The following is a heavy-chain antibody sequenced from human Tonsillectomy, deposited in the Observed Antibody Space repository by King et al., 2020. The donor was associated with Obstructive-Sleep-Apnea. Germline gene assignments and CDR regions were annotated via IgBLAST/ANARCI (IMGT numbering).Heavy chain of an antibody. V-gene: IGHV4-30-4*01. D-gene: IGHD4-17*01. CDR3: ARDRVEYDDYYFDY. J-gene: IGHJ4*02. CDR1: GDSISSGDYY. Sequence: VQLQESGPGLVKPSQTMSLTSTVSGDSISSGDYYWSWIRQPPGKELKWIGDIYYSGRTYYNPTLKSRGTISVNTSNNKFSLKLSSVTAADTAVYYCARDRVEYDDYYFDYWGQVTRFTVSS. CDR2: IYYSGRT.